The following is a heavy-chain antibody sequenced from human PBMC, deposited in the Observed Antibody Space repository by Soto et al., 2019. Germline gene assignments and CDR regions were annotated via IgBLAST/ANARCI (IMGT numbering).Heavy chain of an antibody. CDR1: GFTFDDYA. Sequence: EVQLVESGGGLVQPGRSLRLSCAASGFTFDDYAMHWVRQAPGKGLEWVSGISWNSGSIGYADSVKGRFTISRDNAKNSLYLQMNSLRAEDTALYYCAKEISRYSRGWYYFDYWGQGTLVTVSS. CDR2: ISWNSGSI. D-gene: IGHD6-19*01. CDR3: AKEISRYSRGWYYFDY. J-gene: IGHJ4*02. V-gene: IGHV3-9*01.